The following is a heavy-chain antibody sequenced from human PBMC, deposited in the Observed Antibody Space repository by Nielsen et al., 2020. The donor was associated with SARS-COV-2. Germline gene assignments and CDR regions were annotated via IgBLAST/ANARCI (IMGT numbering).Heavy chain of an antibody. CDR2: MWYHGGDE. D-gene: IGHD3/OR15-3a*01. Sequence: GGSLRPSCEASGFTLSSHGMHWVRQPPGKGLEWVAHMWYHGGDENYADSVRGRFTISRDLSKNTVYLQMSSLRVEDTAVYYCARDLTFGAYWFDPWCQGTLVTVSS. CDR1: GFTLSSHG. CDR3: ARDLTFGAYWFDP. J-gene: IGHJ5*02. V-gene: IGHV3-33*01.